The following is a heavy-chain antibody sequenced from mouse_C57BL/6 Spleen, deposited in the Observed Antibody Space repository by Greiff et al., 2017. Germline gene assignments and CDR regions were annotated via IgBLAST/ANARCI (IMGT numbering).Heavy chain of an antibody. CDR1: GYTFTSYW. V-gene: IGHV1-50*01. CDR2: IDPSDSYT. CDR3: ASGGTSLAY. Sequence: QVQLQQSGAELVKPGASVKLSCKASGYTFTSYWMQWVKQRPGQGLEWIGEIDPSDSYTNYNQKFKGKATLTVDTSSSTAYMQLSSLTSEDSAVYYCASGGTSLAYWGQGTLVTVSA. D-gene: IGHD2-14*01. J-gene: IGHJ3*01.